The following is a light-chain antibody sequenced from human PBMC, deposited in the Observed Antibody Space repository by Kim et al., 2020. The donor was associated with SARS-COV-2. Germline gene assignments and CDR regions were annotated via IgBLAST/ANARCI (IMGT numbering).Light chain of an antibody. Sequence: EIVLTQSPGTLSLSPGEGATLSCRASHSVNSRFLAWYQQKPGQAPRLVIYAASSRATGIPERFSGSGSGTDFTLIISGLEPEDFGIYYCQQYGSSITFGGGTKVDIK. CDR3: QQYGSSIT. CDR1: HSVNSRF. J-gene: IGKJ4*01. V-gene: IGKV3-20*01. CDR2: AAS.